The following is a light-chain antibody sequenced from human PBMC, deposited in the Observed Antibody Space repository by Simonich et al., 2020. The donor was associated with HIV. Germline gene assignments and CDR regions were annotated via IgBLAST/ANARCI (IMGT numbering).Light chain of an antibody. CDR2: GAS. V-gene: IGKV3-15*01. Sequence: EIVMTQSPATLSVSPGERATLSCRASQSVSSNLAWYQQKPGQAPRLLSYGASTRETGIPARFSGSGSGTEFTLTISSMQSEDFAVYYCQQYNNWPRTFGQGTKVEIK. J-gene: IGKJ1*01. CDR3: QQYNNWPRT. CDR1: QSVSSN.